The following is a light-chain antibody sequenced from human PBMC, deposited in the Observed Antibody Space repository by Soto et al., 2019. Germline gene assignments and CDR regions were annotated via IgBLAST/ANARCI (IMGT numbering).Light chain of an antibody. CDR1: SSNVGGYNH. Sequence: QSALTQPASVSESPGRSITISCAGTSSNVGGYNHVSWYQQHADKAPKLLIHEVSNRPSGVSNRFSGSKSGNTASLTISGLQAEDEADYYCTSYTSITTYVLGTATNLTV. CDR2: EVS. CDR3: TSYTSITTYV. J-gene: IGLJ1*01. V-gene: IGLV2-14*01.